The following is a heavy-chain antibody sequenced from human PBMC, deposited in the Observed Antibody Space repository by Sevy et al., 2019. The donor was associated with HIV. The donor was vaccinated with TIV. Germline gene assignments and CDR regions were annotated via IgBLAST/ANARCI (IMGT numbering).Heavy chain of an antibody. J-gene: IGHJ6*02. V-gene: IGHV4-59*01. CDR3: ARNLLNYDFWSGYEDGKYYYYGMDV. Sequence: SETLSLTCTVSGGSISSYYWSWIRQPPGKGLEWIGYIDYSGSTNYNPSLKSRVTISVDTSKNQFSLKLSSVTAADTAVYYCARNLLNYDFWSGYEDGKYYYYGMDVWGQGTTVTVSS. CDR1: GGSISSYY. CDR2: IDYSGST. D-gene: IGHD3-3*01.